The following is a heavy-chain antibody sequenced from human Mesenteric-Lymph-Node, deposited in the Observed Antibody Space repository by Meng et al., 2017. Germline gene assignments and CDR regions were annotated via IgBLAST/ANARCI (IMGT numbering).Heavy chain of an antibody. D-gene: IGHD1-26*01. CDR3: ARLLVGATDFDY. V-gene: IGHV1-2*06. CDR1: GYTFTGYY. CDR2: INPNSGGT. J-gene: IGHJ4*02. Sequence: ASVKVSCKASGYTFTGYYMHWVRQAPGQGLEWMGRINPNSGGTNYAQKFQGRVTMTRDTSISTAYMELSRLRSDDTAVYYCARLLVGATDFDYWGQGTLVTVSS.